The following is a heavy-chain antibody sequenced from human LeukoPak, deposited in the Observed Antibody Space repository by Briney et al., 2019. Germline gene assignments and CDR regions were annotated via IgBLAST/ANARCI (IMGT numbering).Heavy chain of an antibody. D-gene: IGHD4-23*01. J-gene: IGHJ4*02. CDR2: ISGNGVTT. Sequence: GGSLTLSCAASGFTFSTYAMGWVRQAPGEGLRWVSSISGNGVTTYYADSVKGRFTISRDNSKNTLYLQMNSLRAEDTALYYCAKALYGGNTVWGQGTVVTVSS. V-gene: IGHV3-23*01. CDR3: AKALYGGNTV. CDR1: GFTFSTYA.